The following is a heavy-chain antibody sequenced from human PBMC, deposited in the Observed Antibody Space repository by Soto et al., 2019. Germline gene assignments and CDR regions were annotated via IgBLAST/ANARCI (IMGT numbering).Heavy chain of an antibody. CDR3: ARGHSSSWPYFDL. Sequence: QVQLQESGPGLVKPSETLSLTCTVSGGSISSYYWSWIRQPPGKGLEWIGYIYYSGSTNYNPSLKSRVTISVDTSKNQFSLKLSSVTAADTAVYYCARGHSSSWPYFDLWGRGTLVTVSS. CDR1: GGSISSYY. V-gene: IGHV4-59*01. J-gene: IGHJ2*01. D-gene: IGHD6-13*01. CDR2: IYYSGST.